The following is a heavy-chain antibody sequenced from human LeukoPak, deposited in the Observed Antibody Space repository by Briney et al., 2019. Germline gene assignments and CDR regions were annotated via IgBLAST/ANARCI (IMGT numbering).Heavy chain of an antibody. D-gene: IGHD5-12*01. J-gene: IGHJ5*02. CDR3: ARDRGYRSNWFDP. V-gene: IGHV4-59*01. CDR1: GGSISSYY. Sequence: PSETLSLTCTVSGGSISSYYWSWIRQPPGKGLEWIGYIYYSGSTNYHPSLKSRVTISVDTSKNQFSLKLSSVTAADTAVYYCARDRGYRSNWFDPWGQGTLVTVSS. CDR2: IYYSGST.